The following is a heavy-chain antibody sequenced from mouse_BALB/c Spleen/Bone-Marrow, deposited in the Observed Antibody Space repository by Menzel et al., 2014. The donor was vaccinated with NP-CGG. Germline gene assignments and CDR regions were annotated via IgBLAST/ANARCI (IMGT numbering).Heavy chain of an antibody. CDR2: IYPGNSDT. Sequence: EVMLVESGTVLARPGASVKMSCKASGYTFTSYWMHWVKQRPGQGLEWIGAIYPGNSDTSYNQKFKGKAKLTAVTSTSTAYMELSSLTNEDSAVYYCTRVITAVLATRAMDYWGQGSSVTVSS. V-gene: IGHV1-5*01. CDR1: GYTFTSYW. CDR3: TRVITAVLATRAMDY. J-gene: IGHJ4*01. D-gene: IGHD1-1*01.